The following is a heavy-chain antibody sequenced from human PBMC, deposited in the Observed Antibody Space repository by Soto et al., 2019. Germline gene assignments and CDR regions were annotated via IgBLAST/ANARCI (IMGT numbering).Heavy chain of an antibody. CDR3: ASERSAQYFDF. V-gene: IGHV1-69*06. CDR1: GGTFSSHG. D-gene: IGHD1-26*01. J-gene: IGHJ4*02. Sequence: QVQLVQSGTVVQRRGSSVKVSCQASGGTFSSHGMAWVRQAPGQGLEWMGGIIPTFGTPTYAPKFQGRVTSPEDKSPNTAYMERSSLTSEDTGVYYCASERSAQYFDFWGQGTLITVSS. CDR2: IIPTFGTP.